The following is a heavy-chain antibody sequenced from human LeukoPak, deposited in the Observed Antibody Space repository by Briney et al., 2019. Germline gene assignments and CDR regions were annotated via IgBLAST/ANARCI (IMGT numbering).Heavy chain of an antibody. CDR3: ARMAEYSTAGMRY. V-gene: IGHV3-21*01. CDR1: GFTFSSYS. J-gene: IGHJ4*02. CDR2: ISSSSYI. Sequence: GGSLRLSCAASGFTFSSYSMNWVRQAPGKGLEWVSSISSSSYIYYADSVKGRFTISRDNAKNTLYLQMNSLRAEDTAVYYCARMAEYSTAGMRYWGQGTLVTVSS. D-gene: IGHD6-6*01.